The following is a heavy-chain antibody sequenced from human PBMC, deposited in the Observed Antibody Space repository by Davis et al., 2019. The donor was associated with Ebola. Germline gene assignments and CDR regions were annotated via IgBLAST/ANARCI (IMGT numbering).Heavy chain of an antibody. J-gene: IGHJ4*02. Sequence: PGGSLRLSCAISGLSLAPYGMHWVRQPPGKGLEWVSLSLNDETTQYYGESVRGRFTISRDNSNNMIYLQMNSLRAEDTAVYYCARDHLEGSLDYWGQGTLVTVSS. V-gene: IGHV3-33*01. D-gene: IGHD1-26*01. CDR2: SLNDETTQ. CDR3: ARDHLEGSLDY. CDR1: GLSLAPYG.